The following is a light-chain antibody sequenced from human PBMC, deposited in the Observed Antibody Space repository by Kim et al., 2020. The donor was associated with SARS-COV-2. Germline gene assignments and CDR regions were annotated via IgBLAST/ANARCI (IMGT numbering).Light chain of an antibody. CDR2: DAS. CDR1: QDINYY. Sequence: DIQMTQSPSSLSASVGDRVTITCQASQDINYYLSWYRQKPGTAPKLLIYDASTLQTGVPSRFRGSRSGKLFTFTITSLQPEDFATYYCQQYDNLPVTFGGGTKVNI. CDR3: QQYDNLPVT. V-gene: IGKV1-33*01. J-gene: IGKJ4*01.